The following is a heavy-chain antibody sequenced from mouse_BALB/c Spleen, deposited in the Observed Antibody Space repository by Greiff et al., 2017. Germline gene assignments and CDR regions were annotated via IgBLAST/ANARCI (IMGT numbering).Heavy chain of an antibody. V-gene: IGHV1-69*02. CDR2: IDPSDSYT. CDR3: ARSGRLRPDAMDY. J-gene: IGHJ4*01. D-gene: IGHD2-4*01. CDR1: GYTFTSYW. Sequence: QVQLHQPGAELVKPGASVKLSCKASGYTFTSYWMHWVKQRPGQGLEWIGEIDPSDSYTNYNQKFKGKATLTVDKSSSTAYMQLSSLTSEDSAVYYCARSGRLRPDAMDYWGQGTSVTVSS.